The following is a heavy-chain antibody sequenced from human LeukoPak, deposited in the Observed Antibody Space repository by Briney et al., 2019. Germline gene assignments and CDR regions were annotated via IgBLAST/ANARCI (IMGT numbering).Heavy chain of an antibody. CDR3: ARGVEPLAANTLAY. CDR1: GFTVITND. V-gene: IGHV3-53*01. D-gene: IGHD1-14*01. CDR2: LYSDGNT. J-gene: IGHJ4*02. Sequence: GGSLRLSCAASGFTVITNDMTWVRQAPGTGLKWVSVLYSDGNTKYADSVQGRFTISRDNSKNTLYLEMNSLSPDDTAVYYCARGVEPLAANTLAYWGQGTLVTVSS.